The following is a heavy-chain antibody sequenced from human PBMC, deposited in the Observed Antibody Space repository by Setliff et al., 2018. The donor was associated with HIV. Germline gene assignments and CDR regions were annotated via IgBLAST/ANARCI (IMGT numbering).Heavy chain of an antibody. CDR2: IFSSGST. CDR3: ARAMGANWSYYYYMDV. V-gene: IGHV4-59*11. CDR1: GYSISSHY. Sequence: KPSETLSLTCTVSGYSISSHYWSWIRQPPGKELEWIGYIFSSGSTTYNPSLKSRVTISIDTSKKQLSLKLNSVTAEDTAVYYCARAMGANWSYYYYMDVWGKGTTVTVSS. D-gene: IGHD1-26*01. J-gene: IGHJ6*03.